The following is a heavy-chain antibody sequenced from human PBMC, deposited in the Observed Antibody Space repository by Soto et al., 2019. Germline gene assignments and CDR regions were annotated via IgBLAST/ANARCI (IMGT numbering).Heavy chain of an antibody. Sequence: QVQLVQSGAEVKKPGSSVKVSCKASGGTFSSYAISWVRQAPGHGLEWMGGIIPIFGTANYAQKSQGRVTITEDASTSTACMELSGLRSEDTAVYYCARDQDIVLVPADRSQDFGMDVWGHGTTVTVSS. J-gene: IGHJ6*02. CDR2: IIPIFGTA. CDR3: ARDQDIVLVPADRSQDFGMDV. V-gene: IGHV1-69*12. CDR1: GGTFSSYA. D-gene: IGHD2-2*01.